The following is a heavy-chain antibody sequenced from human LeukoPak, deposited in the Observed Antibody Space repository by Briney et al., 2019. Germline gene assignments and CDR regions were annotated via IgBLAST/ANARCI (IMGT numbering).Heavy chain of an antibody. CDR1: GGSISSYY. CDR3: ARESSSWYNLNYYYMDV. J-gene: IGHJ6*03. Sequence: SETLSLTCTVSGGSISSYYWSWIRQPPGKGLEWIGYIYYSGSTNCNPSLKSRVTISVDTSKNQFSLKLSSVTAADTAVYYCARESSSWYNLNYYYMDVWGKGTTVTVSS. CDR2: IYYSGST. V-gene: IGHV4-59*01. D-gene: IGHD6-13*01.